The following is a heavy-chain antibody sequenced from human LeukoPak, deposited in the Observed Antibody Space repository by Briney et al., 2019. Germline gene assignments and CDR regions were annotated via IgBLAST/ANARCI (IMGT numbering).Heavy chain of an antibody. J-gene: IGHJ6*03. Sequence: GGSLRLSCAASGFTFSSYSMNWVRQAPGKGLEWVSSISSSSSYIYYADSVKGRFTISRDNAKNSLYLQMNSLRAEDTALYYCARDTGSWYPQYYYYMDVWGKGTTVTVSS. D-gene: IGHD6-13*01. CDR1: GFTFSSYS. CDR3: ARDTGSWYPQYYYYMDV. V-gene: IGHV3-21*04. CDR2: ISSSSSYI.